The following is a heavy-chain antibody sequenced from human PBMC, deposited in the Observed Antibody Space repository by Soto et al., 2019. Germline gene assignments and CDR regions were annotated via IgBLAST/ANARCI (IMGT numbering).Heavy chain of an antibody. CDR3: ARVGSSCHSGGCYYYYGLGV. CDR1: GDSVGNGPYY. J-gene: IGHJ6*02. Sequence: QVRLQESGPGLVKPSETLSLSCLVSGDSVGNGPYYWSWIRQSPGEGLEWIAYIYYSGSTNVNPSLESRVNISMDMSKNQFFLELRSVTAADAAVYFCARVGSSCHSGGCYYYYGLGVWGQGTTVAISS. CDR2: IYYSGST. V-gene: IGHV4-61*01. D-gene: IGHD1-26*01.